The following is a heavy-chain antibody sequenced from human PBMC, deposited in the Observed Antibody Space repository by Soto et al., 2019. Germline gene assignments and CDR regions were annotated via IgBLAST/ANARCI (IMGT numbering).Heavy chain of an antibody. CDR2: FDPEDGET. D-gene: IGHD3-22*01. J-gene: IGHJ5*02. Sequence: QVQLVQSGAEVKKPGASVKVSCKVSGYTLTELSMHWVRQAPGKGLEWMGGFDPEDGETIYAQKFQGRVTMTEETSTDTAYMELSSLRSEDTAVYYCATLSKWFPNWFDPWGQGTLVTVSS. CDR1: GYTLTELS. V-gene: IGHV1-24*01. CDR3: ATLSKWFPNWFDP.